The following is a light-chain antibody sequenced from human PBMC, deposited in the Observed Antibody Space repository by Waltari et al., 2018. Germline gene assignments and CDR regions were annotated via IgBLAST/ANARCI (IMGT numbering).Light chain of an antibody. V-gene: IGLV1-44*01. CDR2: RNG. CDR1: SSNIGDNV. Sequence: QSVLTQSPSASGTPGQRVTISCSGSSSNIGDNVVNWYQQVPGKAPKLLIYRNGPRPAGVPGRFAASKSGTSASLAISGLQSEDEADYYGAAWDDRMNGHWVFGGGTKVTVL. J-gene: IGLJ3*02. CDR3: AAWDDRMNGHWV.